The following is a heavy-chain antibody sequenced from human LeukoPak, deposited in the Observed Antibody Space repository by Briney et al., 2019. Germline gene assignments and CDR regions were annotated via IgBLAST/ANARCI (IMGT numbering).Heavy chain of an antibody. Sequence: ASVKVSCKASGYTFTSYGISWVRQPPGQGLEWMGWISAYNDNTNNAQTPKGRVTMTTDTSTSTAYMELRSLRSDDTAVYACARVPRYCSSTSCHPQAFDYWGQGTLVTVSS. CDR1: GYTFTSYG. CDR3: ARVPRYCSSTSCHPQAFDY. D-gene: IGHD2-2*01. V-gene: IGHV1-18*01. CDR2: ISAYNDNT. J-gene: IGHJ4*02.